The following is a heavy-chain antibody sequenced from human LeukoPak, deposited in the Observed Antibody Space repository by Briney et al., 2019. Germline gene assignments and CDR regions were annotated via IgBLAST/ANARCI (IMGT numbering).Heavy chain of an antibody. Sequence: SQTLSLTCAISGDSVSTNSAAWNWIRQSPSRGLEWLGRTYYRSKWYNDYAVSVKSRITINPDTSKNQFSLKLSSVTAADTAVYYCARSIAAAAGDWFDPWGQGTLVTVSS. J-gene: IGHJ5*02. CDR2: TYYRSKWYN. CDR1: GDSVSTNSAA. D-gene: IGHD6-13*01. V-gene: IGHV6-1*01. CDR3: ARSIAAAAGDWFDP.